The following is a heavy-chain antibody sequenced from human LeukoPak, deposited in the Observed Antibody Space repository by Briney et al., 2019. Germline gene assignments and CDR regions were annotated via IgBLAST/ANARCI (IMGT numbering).Heavy chain of an antibody. V-gene: IGHV1-69*06. D-gene: IGHD2-2*01. CDR3: ASSVVVPAATFRPYWFDP. J-gene: IGHJ5*02. CDR1: GGTFSSYA. Sequence: SVKVSCKASGGTFSSYAISWVRQAPGQGLEWVGRIIPIFGTANYAQKFQGRVTITADKSTSTAYMELSSLRSEDTAVYYCASSVVVPAATFRPYWFDPWGQGTLVTVSS. CDR2: IIPIFGTA.